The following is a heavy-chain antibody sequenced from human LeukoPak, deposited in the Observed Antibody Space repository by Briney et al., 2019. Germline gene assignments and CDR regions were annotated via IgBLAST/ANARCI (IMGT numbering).Heavy chain of an antibody. CDR2: IKQDGSEK. CDR3: ASTYYDYVWGSYPTLFDY. J-gene: IGHJ4*02. CDR1: GFISSTSA. Sequence: QPGGSLRLSCSASGFISSTSAMSWVRQAPGKGLEWVANIKQDGSEKYYVDSVKGRFTISRDNAKNSLYLQMNSLRAEDTAVYYCASTYYDYVWGSYPTLFDYWGQGTLVTVSS. V-gene: IGHV3-7*01. D-gene: IGHD3-16*02.